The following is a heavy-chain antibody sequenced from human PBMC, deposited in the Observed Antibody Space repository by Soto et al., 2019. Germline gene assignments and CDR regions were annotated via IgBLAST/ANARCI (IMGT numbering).Heavy chain of an antibody. CDR2: IYVTGAV. D-gene: IGHD2-21*01. Sequence: SETLSLTCSVSGAALNSGNYYWSWIRQFPGKGLEWIGHIYVTGAVDYNPSLRDRITISQDTSERQFSLNLRLVTAADTAVYYCARLRIATKNYNWFDPCGQGTLVTVCS. J-gene: IGHJ5*02. V-gene: IGHV4-31*03. CDR1: GAALNSGNYY. CDR3: ARLRIATKNYNWFDP.